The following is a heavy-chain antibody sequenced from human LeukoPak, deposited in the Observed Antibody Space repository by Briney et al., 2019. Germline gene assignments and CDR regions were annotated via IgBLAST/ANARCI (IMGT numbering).Heavy chain of an antibody. J-gene: IGHJ4*02. Sequence: SETLSLTCTVSGGSISSYYWSWIRQPPGKGLEWIGYIYYSGSTNYNPSLKSRVTMSVDTSKNQFSLKLRSVTAADTAVYYCARDRDYFDSSGNFDYWGQGTLVTVSS. CDR2: IYYSGST. D-gene: IGHD3-22*01. CDR1: GGSISSYY. CDR3: ARDRDYFDSSGNFDY. V-gene: IGHV4-59*12.